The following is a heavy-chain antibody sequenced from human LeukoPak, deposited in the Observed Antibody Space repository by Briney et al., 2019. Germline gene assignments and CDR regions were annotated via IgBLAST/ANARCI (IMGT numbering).Heavy chain of an antibody. CDR1: GGSISSGGYY. J-gene: IGHJ6*02. D-gene: IGHD3-22*01. V-gene: IGHV4-31*03. CDR2: IYYSGST. Sequence: PSETLSLTCTVSGGSISSGGYYWSWIRQHPGKGLEWIGYIYYSGSTYYNPSLKSRVTISVDTSKNQFSLKLSSVTAADTAVYYCARDSYYDRVYGMDVWGQGTTVTVSS. CDR3: ARDSYYDRVYGMDV.